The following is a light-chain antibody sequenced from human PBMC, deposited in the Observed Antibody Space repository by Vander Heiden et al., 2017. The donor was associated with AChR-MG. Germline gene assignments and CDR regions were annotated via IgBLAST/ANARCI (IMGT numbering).Light chain of an antibody. CDR3: QQNYSNPPVT. Sequence: DIQMTQSPSSLSASVGDRVTITCRASQSISSYLNWYKQKQGKAPKLLIYAASSLQSAVPSRFSGRGYGKDFTLTISSRQPEDFAAYYCQQNYSNPPVTFGGGTKVEIK. CDR2: AAS. J-gene: IGKJ4*01. V-gene: IGKV1-39*01. CDR1: QSISSY.